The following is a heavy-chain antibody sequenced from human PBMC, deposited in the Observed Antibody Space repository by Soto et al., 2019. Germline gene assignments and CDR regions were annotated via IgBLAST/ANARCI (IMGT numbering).Heavy chain of an antibody. CDR3: AHSRNLITEDAQVGDFDY. CDR1: GFSLNTDGEG. Sequence: QITLKESGPTQVNPTQTLTLTCSFSGFSLNTDGEGVGWVRQPPGEALEWLALIYWDDDESDSPSLKTRLTITKDPPKNQVVLIMTNMDPVDTATYYCAHSRNLITEDAQVGDFDYWGQGTLVTVSS. J-gene: IGHJ4*02. CDR2: IYWDDDE. V-gene: IGHV2-5*02. D-gene: IGHD3-10*01.